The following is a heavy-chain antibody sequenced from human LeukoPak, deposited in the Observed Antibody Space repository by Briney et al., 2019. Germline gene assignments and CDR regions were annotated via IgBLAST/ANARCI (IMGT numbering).Heavy chain of an antibody. Sequence: SETLSLTCAVYGGSFSGYYWSWIRQPPGKGLEWIGEINHSGSTNYNPSLKSRVTISVDTSKNQFSLKLSSVTAADTAVYYCATGGRYYFDYWGQGTLVTVSS. D-gene: IGHD1-14*01. CDR2: INHSGST. CDR1: GGSFSGYY. V-gene: IGHV4-34*01. CDR3: ATGGRYYFDY. J-gene: IGHJ4*02.